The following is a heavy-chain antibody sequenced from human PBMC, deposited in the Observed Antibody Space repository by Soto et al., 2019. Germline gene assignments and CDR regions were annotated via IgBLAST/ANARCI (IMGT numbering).Heavy chain of an antibody. Sequence: GGSLRLSCAASGFTFSSYWMSWVRQAPGKGREWVANIKQDGSEKYYVDSVKGRFTISRDNAKNSLYLQMNSLRAEDTAVYYCLVAVLQDQYYFDYRGQETLVTVSS. CDR2: IKQDGSEK. J-gene: IGHJ4*02. CDR1: GFTFSSYW. CDR3: LVAVLQDQYYFDY. V-gene: IGHV3-7*01. D-gene: IGHD2-15*01.